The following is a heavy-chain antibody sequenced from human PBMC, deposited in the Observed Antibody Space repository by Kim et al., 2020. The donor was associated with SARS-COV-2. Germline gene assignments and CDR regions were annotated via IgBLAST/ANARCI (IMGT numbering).Heavy chain of an antibody. CDR1: GYTLTELS. CDR3: ATTVAGPTYYYYYVWTS. J-gene: IGHJ6*02. D-gene: IGHD6-19*01. CDR2: FDPEDGET. V-gene: IGHV1-24*01. Sequence: ASVKVSCKVSGYTLTELSMHWVRQAPGKGLEWMGGFDPEDGETIYAQKFQGRVTMTEDTSTDTAYMELSSLRSEDTAVYYCATTVAGPTYYYYYVWTSGAKGPRSQSP.